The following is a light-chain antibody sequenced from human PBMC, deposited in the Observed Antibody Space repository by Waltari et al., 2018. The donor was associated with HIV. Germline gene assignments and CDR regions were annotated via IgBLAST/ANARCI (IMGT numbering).Light chain of an antibody. CDR1: ESVSSN. CDR3: QQYNSWPL. CDR2: GAF. V-gene: IGKV3-15*01. Sequence: EIVITQSPATVSVSPGERVTLSCRARESVSSNLAWYQQKPGQAPRLLIYGAFSRATGIPDRFSGSGSGTEFTLTISTLQSEDFAVYYCQQYNSWPLIGGGTKVDFK. J-gene: IGKJ4*01.